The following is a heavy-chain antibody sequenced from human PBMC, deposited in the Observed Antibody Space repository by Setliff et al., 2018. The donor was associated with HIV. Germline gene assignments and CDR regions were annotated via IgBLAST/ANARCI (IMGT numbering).Heavy chain of an antibody. J-gene: IGHJ4*02. CDR2: INTETGNP. CDR1: GYTLTTYG. D-gene: IGHD2-8*02. V-gene: IGHV7-4-1*02. Sequence: ASVKVSCKASGYTLTTYGVSWVRQAPGQGPEWMGWINTETGNPMYAQGFRGRLVFSLDTSVNTAYLQINSLKAEDTAMYYCARVGSYWSTFDYWGQGALVTVSS. CDR3: ARVGSYWSTFDY.